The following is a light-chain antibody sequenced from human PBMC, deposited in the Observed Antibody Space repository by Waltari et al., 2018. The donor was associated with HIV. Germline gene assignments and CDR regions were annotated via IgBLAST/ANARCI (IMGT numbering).Light chain of an antibody. CDR2: DDT. Sequence: SYVLTEPSSMSVAPGQTATITCGGKKIRAKNVHWYHRPPGQAPVWVVYDDTYRPSGIPERFSGSISVNTATRIISSVENGDQADDYSCSYAGCVPFGGGTKLTVL. V-gene: IGLV3-21*02. CDR3: CSYAGCVP. J-gene: IGLJ2*01. CDR1: KIRAKN.